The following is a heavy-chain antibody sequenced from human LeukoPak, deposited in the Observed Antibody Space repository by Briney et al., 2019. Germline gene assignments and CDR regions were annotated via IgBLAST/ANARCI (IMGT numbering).Heavy chain of an antibody. CDR1: GGSFSGYY. CDR2: INHSGST. V-gene: IGHV4-34*01. D-gene: IGHD6-13*01. J-gene: IGHJ5*02. CDR3: ARGLHALYSSSWNSPFRSRSWFDP. Sequence: SETLSLTCAVYGGSFSGYYWSWIRQPPGKGLEWIGEINHSGSTNYNPSLKSRVTISVDTSKNQFSLKLSSVTAADTAVYYCARGLHALYSSSWNSPFRSRSWFDPWGQGTLVTVSS.